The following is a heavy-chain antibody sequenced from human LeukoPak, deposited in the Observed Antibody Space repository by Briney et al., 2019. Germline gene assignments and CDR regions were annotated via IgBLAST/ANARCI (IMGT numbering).Heavy chain of an antibody. CDR3: TRVSRRGYNFDY. V-gene: IGHV3-49*04. CDR1: GFTFGDYA. CDR2: IRSKAYGGTT. J-gene: IGHJ4*02. D-gene: IGHD3-16*02. Sequence: PGGSLRLSCTASGFTFGDYAMSWVRQAPGKGLEWVGFIRSKAYGGTTEYAASVKGRFTISRDDSKSIAYLQMNSLKTEDTAVYYCTRVSRRGYNFDYWGQGTLVTVSS.